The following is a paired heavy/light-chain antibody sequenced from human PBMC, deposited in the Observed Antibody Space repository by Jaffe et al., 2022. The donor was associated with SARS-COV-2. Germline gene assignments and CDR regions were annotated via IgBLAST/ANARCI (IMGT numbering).Heavy chain of an antibody. V-gene: IGHV4-39*01. Sequence: QLQLQESGPGLVKPSETLSLTCTVSGGSIISSGYYWGWIRQHPGKGLEWIGHIYYSGSANYNPSLKSRVTISVDTSENQFSLRLTSVTAADTAVYRCARKFMAPAGDHFDFWGQGALVTVSS. D-gene: IGHD6-13*01. CDR1: GGSIISSGYY. J-gene: IGHJ4*02. CDR3: ARKFMAPAGDHFDF. CDR2: IYYSGSA.
Light chain of an antibody. V-gene: IGLV2-23*01. CDR2: EGS. CDR1: SSDVGNYNL. J-gene: IGLJ3*02. Sequence: QSALTQPASVSGSPGQSITISCTGTSSDVGNYNLVSWYQQHPGKAPKVMIYEGSKRPSGVSNRISGSKSGNTASLTISGLQAEDEADYYCCSYAGSNIWVFGGGTKLTVL. CDR3: CSYAGSNIWV.